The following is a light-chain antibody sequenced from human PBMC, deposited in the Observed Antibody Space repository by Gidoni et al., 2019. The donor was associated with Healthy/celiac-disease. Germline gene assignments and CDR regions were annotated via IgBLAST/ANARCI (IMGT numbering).Light chain of an antibody. Sequence: DIKMTQSPSSLSASVGDRVTITCRASQSISSTLNWYQQKPGKAPKLLIYAASSLQSVVPSRFSGSGSGTDFTLTISSLQPEDFATYYFQQSYSTPRTFGQGTKVEIK. CDR2: AAS. CDR1: QSISST. V-gene: IGKV1-39*01. J-gene: IGKJ1*01. CDR3: QQSYSTPRT.